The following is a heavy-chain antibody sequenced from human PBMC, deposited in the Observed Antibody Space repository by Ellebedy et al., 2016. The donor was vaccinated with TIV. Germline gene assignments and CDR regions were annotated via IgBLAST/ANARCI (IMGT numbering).Heavy chain of an antibody. CDR2: INPNSGGT. CDR1: GGTFSSYA. Sequence: ASVKVSCKASGGTFSSYAISWVRQAPGQGLEWMGWINPNSGGTNYAQKFQGRVTMTRDTSISTAYMELSRLRSDDTAVYYCAVYSSGRYHTFFDYWGQGTLVTVSS. CDR3: AVYSSGRYHTFFDY. J-gene: IGHJ4*02. V-gene: IGHV1-2*02. D-gene: IGHD6-19*01.